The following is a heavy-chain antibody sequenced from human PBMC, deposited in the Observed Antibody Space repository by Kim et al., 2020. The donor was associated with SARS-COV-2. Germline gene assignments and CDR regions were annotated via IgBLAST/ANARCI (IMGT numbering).Heavy chain of an antibody. CDR1: GLSFSDSD. J-gene: IGHJ4*02. CDR2: ISGRGEAN. V-gene: IGHV3-11*01. CDR3: ATMGNFYNACSS. D-gene: IGHD6-13*01. Sequence: GGSLRLSCAASGLSFSDSDMNWVRQAAGKGLEWVSFISGRGEANFYADSVEGRFTISRDNAKNSVYLLMNYLRNEDTAVYYCATMGNFYNACSSWGQG.